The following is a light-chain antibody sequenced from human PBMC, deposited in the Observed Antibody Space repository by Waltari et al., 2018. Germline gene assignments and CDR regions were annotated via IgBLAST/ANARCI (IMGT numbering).Light chain of an antibody. CDR2: SNS. V-gene: IGLV1-51*01. J-gene: IGLJ2*01. CDR1: TSNIGENY. CDR3: ATWDRILSAVI. Sequence: QSVLTQPPSVSAAPGQQVTISCSGSTSNIGENYVSWYQRLPGKDPRLLIFSNSERPSGIPGRFYGSKSDTSATLGITGLQTGDEADYYCATWDRILSAVIIGGGTKLTVL.